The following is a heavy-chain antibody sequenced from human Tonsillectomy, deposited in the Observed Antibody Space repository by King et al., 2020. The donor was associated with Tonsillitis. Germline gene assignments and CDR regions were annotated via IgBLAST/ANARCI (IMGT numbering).Heavy chain of an antibody. J-gene: IGHJ4*02. D-gene: IGHD1-14*01. CDR2: ISHSGSA. V-gene: IGHV4-38-2*01. CDR1: GYSISNGYY. Sequence: QLQESGPRLVKPSETLSLTCDVFGYSISNGYYWGWIRQPPGKGLEWIGSISHSGSAFYNPSLKSRVSISVDTSKNQFSLKLTSVTAADTAVYFCARPGYNGDWMVPLDCWGQGILVTVSS. CDR3: ARPGYNGDWMVPLDC.